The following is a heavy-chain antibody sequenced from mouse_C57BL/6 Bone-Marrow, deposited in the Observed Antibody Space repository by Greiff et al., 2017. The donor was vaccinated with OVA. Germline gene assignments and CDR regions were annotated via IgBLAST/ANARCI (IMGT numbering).Heavy chain of an antibody. CDR1: GFTFSDFY. Sequence: EVNVVESGGGLVQSGRSLRLSCATSGFTFSDFYMEWVRQAPGKGLEWIAARRNKANDYTTEYSASVQGRFIVSRDTSQSILYLQMNALRAEDTAIYYCARDGYYYGSGLDVWGTGTTVTVSS. V-gene: IGHV7-1*01. J-gene: IGHJ1*03. CDR2: RRNKANDYTT. D-gene: IGHD1-1*01. CDR3: ARDGYYYGSGLDV.